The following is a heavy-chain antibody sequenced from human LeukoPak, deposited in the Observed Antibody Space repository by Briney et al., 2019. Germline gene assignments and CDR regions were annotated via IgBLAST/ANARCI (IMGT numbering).Heavy chain of an antibody. CDR2: ISYDGSNK. J-gene: IGHJ5*02. Sequence: GGSLRLSCAASGFTFSSYGMHWVRQAPGKGLERVAVISYDGSNKYYADSVKGRFTISRDNSKNTLYLQMNSLRAEDTAVYYCAKDSKAARPSGNWFDPWGQEPWSPSPQ. V-gene: IGHV3-30*18. D-gene: IGHD6-6*01. CDR3: AKDSKAARPSGNWFDP. CDR1: GFTFSSYG.